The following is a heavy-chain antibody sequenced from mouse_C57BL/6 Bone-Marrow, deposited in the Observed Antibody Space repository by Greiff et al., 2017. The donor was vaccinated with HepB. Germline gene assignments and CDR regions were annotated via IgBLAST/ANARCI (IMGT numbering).Heavy chain of an antibody. CDR3: AREVDYYYAMDY. D-gene: IGHD1-1*02. CDR2: INYDGSST. V-gene: IGHV5-16*01. Sequence: EVQRVESEGGLVQPGSSMKLSCTASGFTFSDYYMAWVRQVPEKGLEWVANINYDGSSTYYLDSLKSRFIISRDNAKNILYLQMSSLKSEDTATYYCAREVDYYYAMDYWGQGTSVTVSS. J-gene: IGHJ4*01. CDR1: GFTFSDYY.